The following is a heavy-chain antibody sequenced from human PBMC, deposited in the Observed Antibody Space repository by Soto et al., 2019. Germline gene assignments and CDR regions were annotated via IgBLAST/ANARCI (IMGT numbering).Heavy chain of an antibody. CDR1: GGSISSYY. J-gene: IGHJ4*02. D-gene: IGHD3-10*01. CDR3: ARHAMYGSGSYFPLNE. V-gene: IGHV4-59*08. Sequence: ETLSLTCTVSGGSISSYYWSWIRQPPGKGLEWIGYIYYSGSTNYNPSLKSRVTISVDTSKNQFSLKLSSVTAADTAVYYCARHAMYGSGSYFPLNEWGQGTLVTVSS. CDR2: IYYSGST.